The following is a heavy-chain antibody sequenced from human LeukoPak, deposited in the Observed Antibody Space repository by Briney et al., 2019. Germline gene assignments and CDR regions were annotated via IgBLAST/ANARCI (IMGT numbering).Heavy chain of an antibody. CDR3: AKGSGDFWSGYYAY. CDR2: ISGSGGST. CDR1: GFTFSGYA. Sequence: GGSLRLSRAASGFTFSGYAMSWVRRAPGKGLEWVSAISGSGGSTYYADSVKGRFTISRDNSKNTLYLQMNSLRAEDTAVYYCAKGSGDFWSGYYAYWGQGTLVTVSS. D-gene: IGHD3-3*01. V-gene: IGHV3-23*01. J-gene: IGHJ4*02.